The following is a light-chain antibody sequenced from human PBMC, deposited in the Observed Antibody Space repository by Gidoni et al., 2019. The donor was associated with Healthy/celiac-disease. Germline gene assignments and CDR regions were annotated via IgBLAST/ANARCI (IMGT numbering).Light chain of an antibody. CDR2: EVS. V-gene: IGLV2-11*01. CDR1: SSDVGGYNY. J-gene: IGLJ2*01. CDR3: CSYAGSSSVV. Sequence: SALTQHGSVSGSHGQSVTISCNGTSSDVGGYNYVSWYQQHPGQAPKLMIYEVSKRPSGVPDRFSGSKPGNTASLTISGPQAEDEAEYYCCSYAGSSSVVFGGGTKLTVL.